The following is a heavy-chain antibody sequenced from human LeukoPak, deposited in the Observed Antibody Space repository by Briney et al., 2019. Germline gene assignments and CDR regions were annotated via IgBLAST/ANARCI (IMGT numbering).Heavy chain of an antibody. V-gene: IGHV3-23*01. D-gene: IGHD2-21*01. CDR1: GFSSSSYA. CDR2: ISGSGGST. CDR3: AKGTYYPNYYFDY. J-gene: IGHJ4*02. Sequence: GGSLRLSCAASGFSSSSYAMSWVRQAPGKGLEWVSTISGSGGSTYYADSVKGRFTISRDNSKNTLYLQMNSLRAEDTAVYYCAKGTYYPNYYFDYWGLGTLVTVSS.